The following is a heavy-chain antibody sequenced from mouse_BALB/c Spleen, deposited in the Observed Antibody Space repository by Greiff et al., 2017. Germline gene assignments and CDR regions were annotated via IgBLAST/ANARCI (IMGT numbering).Heavy chain of an antibody. Sequence: EVKLVESGGGLVQPGGSRKLSCAASGFTFSSFGMHWVRQAPEKGLEWVAYISSGSSTIYYADTVKGRFTISRDNPKNTLFLQMTSLRSEDTAMYYCARGVYGHFYAMYGWGRGTSVTVSS. CDR2: ISSGSSTI. CDR3: ARGVYGHFYAMYG. D-gene: IGHD2-10*02. V-gene: IGHV5-17*02. J-gene: IGHJ4*01. CDR1: GFTFSSFG.